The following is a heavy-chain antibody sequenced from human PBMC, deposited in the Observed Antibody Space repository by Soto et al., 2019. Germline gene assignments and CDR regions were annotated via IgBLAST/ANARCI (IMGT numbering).Heavy chain of an antibody. V-gene: IGHV4-59*01. CDR3: ARGELEWLLSYYYYYYMDV. Sequence: SETLSLTCTVSGGSISSYYWSWIRQPPGKGLEWIGYIYYSGSTNYNPSLKSRVTISVDTSKNQFSLKLSSVTAADTAVYYCARGELEWLLSYYYYYYMDVWAKGPRSPSP. D-gene: IGHD3-3*01. CDR1: GGSISSYY. J-gene: IGHJ6*03. CDR2: IYYSGST.